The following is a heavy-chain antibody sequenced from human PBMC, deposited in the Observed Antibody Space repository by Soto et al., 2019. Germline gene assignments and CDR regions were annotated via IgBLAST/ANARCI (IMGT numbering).Heavy chain of an antibody. D-gene: IGHD3-3*01. V-gene: IGHV5-51*01. J-gene: IGHJ6*02. CDR1: GYSFTSYW. Sequence: GESLKISCKGSGYSFTSYWIGWVRQMPGKGLEWMGIIYPGDSDTRYSPSFQGQVTISADKFISTAYLQWSSLKASDTAMYYCARQREYDFWGGYFTPGNYYGMDVWGQGTTVTVSS. CDR3: ARQREYDFWGGYFTPGNYYGMDV. CDR2: IYPGDSDT.